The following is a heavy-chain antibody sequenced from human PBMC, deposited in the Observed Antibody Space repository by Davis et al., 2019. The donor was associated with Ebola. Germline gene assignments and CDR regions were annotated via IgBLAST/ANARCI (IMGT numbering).Heavy chain of an antibody. CDR2: ISAYNGNT. J-gene: IGHJ6*02. D-gene: IGHD6-13*01. CDR3: GRAAADIYYYGMDV. Sequence: ASVKVSCKASGGTFSSYAINWVRQAPGQGLEWMGWISAYNGNTNYAQKLQGRVTMTTDTSTSTAYMELRSLRSDDTAVYYCGRAAADIYYYGMDVWGQGTTVTVSS. CDR1: GGTFSSYA. V-gene: IGHV1-18*01.